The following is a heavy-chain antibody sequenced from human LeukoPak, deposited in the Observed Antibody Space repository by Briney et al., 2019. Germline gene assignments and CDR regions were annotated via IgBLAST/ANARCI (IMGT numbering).Heavy chain of an antibody. V-gene: IGHV1-8*01. D-gene: IGHD6-13*01. CDR3: ARGYLAKYSSSRGRPYYYYYMDV. CDR1: GYTFTSYD. Sequence: VSVKVSCKASGYTFTSYDINWVRQATGQGLEWMGWMNPNSGNTGYAQKFQGRVTMTRNTSISTAYMELSSLRSEDTAVYYCARGYLAKYSSSRGRPYYYYYMDVWGKGTTVTVSS. CDR2: MNPNSGNT. J-gene: IGHJ6*03.